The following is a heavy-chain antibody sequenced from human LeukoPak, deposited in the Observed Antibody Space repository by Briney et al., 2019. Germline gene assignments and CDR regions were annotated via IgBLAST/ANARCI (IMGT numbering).Heavy chain of an antibody. V-gene: IGHV3-23*01. CDR3: AKGDSSSWYFSRIDY. CDR1: GFTFSSYA. Sequence: GGSLRLSCAASGFTFSSYAMSWVRQAPGKGLEWVSAISGSGGSTYYADPVKGRFTISRDNSKNTLYLQMNSLRAEDTAVYYCAKGDSSSWYFSRIDYWGKGTLVTVSS. J-gene: IGHJ4*02. CDR2: ISGSGGST. D-gene: IGHD6-13*01.